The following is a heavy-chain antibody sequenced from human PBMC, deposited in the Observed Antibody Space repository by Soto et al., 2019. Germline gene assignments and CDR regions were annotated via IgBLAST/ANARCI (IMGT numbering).Heavy chain of an antibody. CDR2: ISYDGSNK. CDR1: GCNFGIYT. CDR3: AQIRFLEWLSKPSDYYYGMDV. J-gene: IGHJ6*02. V-gene: IGHV3-30-3*01. D-gene: IGHD3-3*01. Sequence: GGSPIHWTAAAGCNFGIYTMRWARPATGKGLEWVAVISYDGSNKYYADSVKGRFTISRDNSKNTLYLQMNSLRAEDTAVYYCAQIRFLEWLSKPSDYYYGMDVWGQGTTVTVSS.